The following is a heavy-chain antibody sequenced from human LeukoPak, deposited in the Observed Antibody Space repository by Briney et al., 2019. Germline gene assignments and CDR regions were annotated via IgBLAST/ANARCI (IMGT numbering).Heavy chain of an antibody. CDR2: IYYSGST. Sequence: SETLSLTCTVSGGSISSSSYYWGWIRQPPGKGLEWIGSIYYSGSTYYNPSLKSRVTMSVDTSKNQFSLKLSSVTAADTAVYYCARRYSSSFDYWGQGTLVTVSS. J-gene: IGHJ4*02. CDR1: GGSISSSSYY. CDR3: ARRYSSSFDY. D-gene: IGHD6-13*01. V-gene: IGHV4-39*01.